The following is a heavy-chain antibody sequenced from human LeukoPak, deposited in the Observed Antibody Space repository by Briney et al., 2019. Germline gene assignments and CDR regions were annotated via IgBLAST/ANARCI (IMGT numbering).Heavy chain of an antibody. CDR2: MNPNSGNT. J-gene: IGHJ4*02. Sequence: ASVKVSCKASGYTFTSYDINWVRQATGQGLEWMGWMNPNSGNTGYAQKFQGRVTMTRDTSISTAYMELSRLRSDDTAVYYCAIVAGIRKNDYWGQGTLVTVSS. CDR1: GYTFTSYD. CDR3: AIVAGIRKNDY. V-gene: IGHV1-8*01. D-gene: IGHD6-19*01.